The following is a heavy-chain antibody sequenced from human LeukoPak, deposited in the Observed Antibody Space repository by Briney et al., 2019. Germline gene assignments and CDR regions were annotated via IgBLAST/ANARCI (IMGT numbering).Heavy chain of an antibody. D-gene: IGHD3-3*01. CDR3: ARDGAYSTIFY. CDR1: GCTFSSYW. CDR2: INSDESST. Sequence: PGGSLRLSCAASGCTFSSYWMYWVRQASGKGLVWVSRINSDESSTSYADSVKGRFTISRDNAKNTLYLQMNSLRAEDTAVYYCARDGAYSTIFYWGQGTLVTVSS. V-gene: IGHV3-74*01. J-gene: IGHJ4*01.